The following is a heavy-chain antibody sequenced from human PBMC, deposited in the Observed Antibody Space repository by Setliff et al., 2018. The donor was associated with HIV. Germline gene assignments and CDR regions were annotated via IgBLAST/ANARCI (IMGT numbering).Heavy chain of an antibody. D-gene: IGHD2-15*01. J-gene: IGHJ1*01. CDR1: GYPIIEAYY. Sequence: SETLSLTCAVSGYPIIEAYYWLWIRQSPTKGLEYIGIIFRGVTTYYNPSLRSRVALSMDTSKNQFSLRLSSVTAADTAIYFCARDPYCSGDGCFRYYQHWGRGTLVTVSS. CDR2: IFRGVTT. V-gene: IGHV4-38-2*02. CDR3: ARDPYCSGDGCFRYYQH.